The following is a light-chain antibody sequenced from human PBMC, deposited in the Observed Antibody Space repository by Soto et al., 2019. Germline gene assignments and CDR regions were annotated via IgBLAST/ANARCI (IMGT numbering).Light chain of an antibody. CDR2: DAS. Sequence: EIVLTQSPVTLSLSPGDRATLSCRASQSVSSYLAWYQQKPGQAPRLLIYDASNRATGIPARFSGSGSGTDFTLTISSLEPEDFAVYYCQQRSNWPPGLTFGGGTKVEIK. CDR3: QQRSNWPPGLT. J-gene: IGKJ4*01. V-gene: IGKV3-11*01. CDR1: QSVSSY.